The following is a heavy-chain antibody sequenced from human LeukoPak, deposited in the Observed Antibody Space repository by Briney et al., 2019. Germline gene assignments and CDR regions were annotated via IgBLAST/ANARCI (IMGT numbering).Heavy chain of an antibody. J-gene: IGHJ4*02. V-gene: IGHV3-30-3*01. Sequence: GGSLRLSCEASGFIFSVYSMHWVRQAPGKGLEWVALISYEGSVKFYAPSVKGRFTFSRDNSKNMLYLEMDNLRGNDTAVYYCARGKSSSWTTFDLWGQGTVVTVSS. CDR1: GFIFSVYS. CDR3: ARGKSSSWTTFDL. D-gene: IGHD2-15*01. CDR2: ISYEGSVK.